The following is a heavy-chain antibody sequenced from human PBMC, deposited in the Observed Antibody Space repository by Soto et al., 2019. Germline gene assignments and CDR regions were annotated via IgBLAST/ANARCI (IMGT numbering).Heavy chain of an antibody. V-gene: IGHV4-30-4*01. Sequence: QVQLQESGPGLVKPSQTLSITCTVSGGSISSGYYYWSWIRQPPGTGMEWIGYIYYSGSTYYNPSLKSRVTISVDTSKNHFALKLSSVTAADTAVYYCARARGARYFDYWGQGTLVTVSS. D-gene: IGHD2-15*01. CDR1: GGSISSGYYY. CDR2: IYYSGST. J-gene: IGHJ4*02. CDR3: ARARGARYFDY.